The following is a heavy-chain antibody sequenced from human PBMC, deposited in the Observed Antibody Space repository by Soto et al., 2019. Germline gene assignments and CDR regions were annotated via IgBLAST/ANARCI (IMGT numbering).Heavy chain of an antibody. CDR2: IIPIFGTA. D-gene: IGHD5-18*01. CDR1: GGTFSSYA. V-gene: IGHV1-69*13. CDR3: AREVTYQKPENDASDI. Sequence: ASVKVSCKASGGTFSSYAISWVRQAPGQGLEWMGGIIPIFGTANYAQKFQGRVTITADESTSTAYMELSSLRSEDTAVYYCAREVTYQKPENDASDICGQRTTVTVS. J-gene: IGHJ3*02.